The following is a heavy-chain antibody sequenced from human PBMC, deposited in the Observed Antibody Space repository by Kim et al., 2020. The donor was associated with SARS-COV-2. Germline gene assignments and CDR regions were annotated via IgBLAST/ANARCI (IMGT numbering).Heavy chain of an antibody. Sequence: SVKVSCKASGGTFSSYAISWVRQAPGQGLEWMGGIIPIFGTANYAQKFQGRVTITADESTSTAYMELSSLRSEDTAVYYCARTTPGVVPVHYYYYGMDVWGQGTTVTVSS. J-gene: IGHJ6*02. D-gene: IGHD2-2*01. CDR3: ARTTPGVVPVHYYYYGMDV. V-gene: IGHV1-69*13. CDR2: IIPIFGTA. CDR1: GGTFSSYA.